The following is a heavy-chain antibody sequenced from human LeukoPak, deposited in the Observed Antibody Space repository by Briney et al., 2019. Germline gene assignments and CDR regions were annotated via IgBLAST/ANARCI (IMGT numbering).Heavy chain of an antibody. CDR3: TTTIVGVTTWFDP. CDR1: GFTLSNAY. CDR2: IKNKTNGGTT. V-gene: IGHV3-15*01. D-gene: IGHD1-26*01. Sequence: PGGSLRLPCAASGFTLSNAYMSWVRQAPGKGLEWVGRIKNKTNGGTTDYAAPVKGRFTISRDDSKNTLYLQMNSLKTEDTAVYYCTTTIVGVTTWFDPWGQGTLVTVSS. J-gene: IGHJ5*02.